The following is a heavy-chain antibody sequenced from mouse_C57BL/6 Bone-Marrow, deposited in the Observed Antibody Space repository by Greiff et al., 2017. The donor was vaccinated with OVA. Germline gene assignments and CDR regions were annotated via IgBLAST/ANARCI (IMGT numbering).Heavy chain of an antibody. CDR3: ARGRWLLPYYFDY. V-gene: IGHV1-53*01. D-gene: IGHD2-3*01. CDR1: GYTFTGYW. J-gene: IGHJ2*01. CDR2: INPSNGGT. Sequence: QVQLQQSGAELMKPGASVKLSCKATGYTFTGYWIEWVKQRPGQGLEWIGNINPSNGGTNYNEKFKSKATLTVDKSSSTAYMQLSSLTSEDSAVYYCARGRWLLPYYFDYWGQGTTLTVSS.